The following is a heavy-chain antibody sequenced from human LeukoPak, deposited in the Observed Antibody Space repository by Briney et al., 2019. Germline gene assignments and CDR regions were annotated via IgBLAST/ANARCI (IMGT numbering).Heavy chain of an antibody. CDR3: AREVIVVVPAATSYYYYYGMDV. J-gene: IGHJ6*02. Sequence: ASVKVSCKASGYTFTSYAMHWVRQAPGQRLEWMGWINAGNGNTKYSQKFQGRVTITRDTSASTAYMELSSLRSEDTAVYYCAREVIVVVPAATSYYYYYGMDVWGQGTTVTVSS. CDR2: INAGNGNT. D-gene: IGHD2-2*01. CDR1: GYTFTSYA. V-gene: IGHV1-3*01.